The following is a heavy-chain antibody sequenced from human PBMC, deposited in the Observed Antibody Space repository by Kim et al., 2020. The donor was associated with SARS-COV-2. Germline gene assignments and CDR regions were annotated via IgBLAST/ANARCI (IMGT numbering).Heavy chain of an antibody. CDR3: ATSPGDYSNHVAAFDI. CDR1: GYTLTELS. CDR2: FDPEDGET. J-gene: IGHJ3*02. V-gene: IGHV1-24*01. Sequence: ASVKVSCKVSGYTLTELSMHWVRQAPGKGLEWMGGFDPEDGETIYAQKFQGRVTMTEDTSTDTAYMELSSLRSEDTAVYYCATSPGDYSNHVAAFDIWGQGTMVTVSS. D-gene: IGHD4-4*01.